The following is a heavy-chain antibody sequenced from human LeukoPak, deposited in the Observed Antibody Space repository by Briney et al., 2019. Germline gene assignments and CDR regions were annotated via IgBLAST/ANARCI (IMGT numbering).Heavy chain of an antibody. V-gene: IGHV1-69*05. J-gene: IGHJ4*02. Sequence: SVKVSCKASGGTFSSYAISWVRQAPGQGLEWMGRVIPIFGTANYAQKFQGRVTITTDESTSTAYMELSSLRSEDTAVYYCARGRGGSYGNYFDYWGQGTLVTVSS. CDR3: ARGRGGSYGNYFDY. CDR2: VIPIFGTA. CDR1: GGTFSSYA. D-gene: IGHD1-26*01.